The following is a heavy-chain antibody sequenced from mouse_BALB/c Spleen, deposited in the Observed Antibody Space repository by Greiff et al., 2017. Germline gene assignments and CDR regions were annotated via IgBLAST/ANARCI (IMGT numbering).Heavy chain of an antibody. D-gene: IGHD3-1*01. V-gene: IGHV14-1*02. J-gene: IGHJ4*01. CDR1: GFNIKDYY. CDR3: ARGSGYDYAMDY. Sequence: VHVKQSGAELVRPGALVKLSCKASGFNIKDYYMHWVKQRPEQGLEWIGWIDPENGNTIYDPKFQGKASITADTSSNTAYLQLSSLTSEDTAVYYCARGSGYDYAMDYWGQGTSVTVSS. CDR2: IDPENGNT.